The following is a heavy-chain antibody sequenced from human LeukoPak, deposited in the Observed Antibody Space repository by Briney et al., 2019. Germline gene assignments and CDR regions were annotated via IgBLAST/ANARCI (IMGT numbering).Heavy chain of an antibody. CDR2: MWFGATT. Sequence: SETLSLTCTVSGDSISSSNSYWGWVRRPPGKGLEWIGSMWFGATTSYDPSLKSRVTISIDPSKNQFSLKLSSVTAADTALYYCSRGRRGSYFQDSWGQGTLVTVPS. V-gene: IGHV4-39*07. D-gene: IGHD1-26*01. CDR3: SRGRRGSYFQDS. CDR1: GDSISSSNSY. J-gene: IGHJ4*02.